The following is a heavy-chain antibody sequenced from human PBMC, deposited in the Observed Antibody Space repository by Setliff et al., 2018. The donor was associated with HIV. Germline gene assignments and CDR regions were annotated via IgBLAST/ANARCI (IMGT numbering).Heavy chain of an antibody. CDR3: ARDPAWGAVDY. CDR2: MNPDQTMR. D-gene: IGHD7-27*01. V-gene: IGHV3-7*01. Sequence: GESLKISCTASGFAFSTSSMAWVRQAPGKGLEWVANMNPDQTMRWYVDSVEARFTISRDNAKNSLYLQMNSLRGEDTAVYYCARDPAWGAVDYWGRGTLVTVSS. J-gene: IGHJ4*02. CDR1: GFAFSTSS.